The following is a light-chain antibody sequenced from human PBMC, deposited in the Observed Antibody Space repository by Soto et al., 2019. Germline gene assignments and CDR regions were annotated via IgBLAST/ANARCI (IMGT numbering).Light chain of an antibody. CDR2: GAS. J-gene: IGKJ3*01. Sequence: EIVMTQSPATLSVSPGERATLSCRASQSVSSNLAWYQQKPGQAPRLLIYGASTRATGIPARFSGSGSGTEFTLTISSLQSEDVAFYYCQQYNNWPVTFGPGTKVDVK. V-gene: IGKV3-15*01. CDR1: QSVSSN. CDR3: QQYNNWPVT.